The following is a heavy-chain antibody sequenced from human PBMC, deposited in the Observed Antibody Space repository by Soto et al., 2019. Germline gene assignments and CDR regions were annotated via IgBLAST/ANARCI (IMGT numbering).Heavy chain of an antibody. J-gene: IGHJ4*02. CDR1: GFTVSINY. CDR2: TYSSGTT. Sequence: GGSLRLSCAASGFTVSINYMSWVRQAPGKGLEWVSVTYSSGTTLYADSVTGRFTISRDNSKNTLYLQMNRLRAEDTAVYYCARVKTVTGYYFESWGQGALVTVPS. D-gene: IGHD3-9*01. CDR3: ARVKTVTGYYFES. V-gene: IGHV3-53*01.